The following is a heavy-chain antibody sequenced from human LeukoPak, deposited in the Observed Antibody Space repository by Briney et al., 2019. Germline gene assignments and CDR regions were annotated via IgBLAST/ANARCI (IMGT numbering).Heavy chain of an antibody. V-gene: IGHV4-30-4*07. CDR2: INYSGTT. J-gene: IGHJ5*02. CDR1: GVSISSGGYS. D-gene: IGHD3-22*01. CDR3: ARAAQYYDANSGYYSWFDP. Sequence: NPSETLSLTCEVSGVSISSGGYSWSWIRQPPGKGLEWMVYINYSGTTYYNPSLKNRLTISIDTSKNQFSLKLTSVTAADTAVYYCARAAQYYDANSGYYSWFDPWGQGTLVTVSS.